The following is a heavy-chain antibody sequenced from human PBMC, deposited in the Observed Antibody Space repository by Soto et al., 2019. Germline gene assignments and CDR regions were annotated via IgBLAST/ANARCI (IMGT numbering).Heavy chain of an antibody. CDR1: GGSISSYY. CDR2: VTGEDVTT. V-gene: IGHV3-23*01. Sequence: ETLSLTCTVSGGSISSYYWSWDRQAPGKELEWVSTVTGEDVTTSYADYVKSRFTISRDNSKNTLYLHMSGLRVDDTAVYYCAKRLSYYLDSWGHGTLVTVSS. J-gene: IGHJ4*01. D-gene: IGHD3-16*02. CDR3: AKRLSYYLDS.